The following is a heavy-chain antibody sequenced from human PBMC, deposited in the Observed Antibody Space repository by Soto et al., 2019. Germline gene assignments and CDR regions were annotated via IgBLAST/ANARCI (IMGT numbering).Heavy chain of an antibody. J-gene: IGHJ6*02. CDR3: AYTGGSYDYYYYYGMDV. V-gene: IGHV1-18*04. CDR1: GYTFSTYG. D-gene: IGHD3-10*01. CDR2: IGAYNGNT. Sequence: ASVKVSCKASGYTFSTYGISCVRQAPGQVLEWMGWIGAYNGNTDYAQKFQGRVTMTTDTSTSTGYMELRSLRFDDTAVYYCAYTGGSYDYYYYYGMDVWGQGTTVTVSS.